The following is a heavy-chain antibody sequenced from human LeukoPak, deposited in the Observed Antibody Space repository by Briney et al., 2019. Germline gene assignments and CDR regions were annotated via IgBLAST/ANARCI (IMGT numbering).Heavy chain of an antibody. CDR2: IYYSGST. Sequence: SETLSLTCTVSGGSISSYYWSWIRQPPGKGLEWIGYIYYSGSTNYNPSLKSRVTISVDTSKNQFSLKLSSVTAADTAVYYCARGGYYDSSGYYGPDIWGQGTMVTVSS. CDR3: ARGGYYDSSGYYGPDI. J-gene: IGHJ3*02. D-gene: IGHD3-22*01. CDR1: GGSISSYY. V-gene: IGHV4-59*01.